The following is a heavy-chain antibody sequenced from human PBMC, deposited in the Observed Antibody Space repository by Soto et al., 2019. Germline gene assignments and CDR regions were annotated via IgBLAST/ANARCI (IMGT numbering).Heavy chain of an antibody. V-gene: IGHV4-30-4*01. CDR1: GGSISSGDYY. CDR2: IYYSGST. D-gene: IGHD3-22*01. CDR3: ARATYYYDSSGHWTYYFDY. Sequence: PSETLSRTCTVSGGSISSGDYYWSWIRQPPGKGLEWIGYIYYSGSTYYNPSLKSRVTISVDTSKNQFSLKLSSVTAADTAVYYCARATYYYDSSGHWTYYFDYWGQGTLVTVSS. J-gene: IGHJ4*02.